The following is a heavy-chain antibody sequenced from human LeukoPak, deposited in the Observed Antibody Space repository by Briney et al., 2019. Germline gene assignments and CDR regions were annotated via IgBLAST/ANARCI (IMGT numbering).Heavy chain of an antibody. V-gene: IGHV4-39*01. CDR3: ASTAAAGKWRWFDP. CDR1: GGSISSSSYY. Sequence: RASETLSLTCTVSGGSISSSSYYWVWIRQPPGKGLEWIGSMYYSGSTYYNPSLKSRVTISVDTSKNQFSLKLSSVTAADTAVYYCASTAAAGKWRWFDPWGQGTLVTVSS. D-gene: IGHD6-13*01. CDR2: MYYSGST. J-gene: IGHJ5*02.